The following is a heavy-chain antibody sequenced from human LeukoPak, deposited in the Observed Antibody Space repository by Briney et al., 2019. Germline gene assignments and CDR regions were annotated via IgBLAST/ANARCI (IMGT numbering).Heavy chain of an antibody. CDR2: ISGSGGST. CDR3: AKVRRDGYNFWFDP. CDR1: GFTFSSYA. V-gene: IGHV3-23*01. J-gene: IGHJ5*02. D-gene: IGHD5-24*01. Sequence: GSLRLTCAASGFTFSSYAMSWVRQAPGKGLEWVSAISGSGGSTYYADSVKGRFTISRDNSKNTLYLQMNSLRAEDTAVYYCAKVRRDGYNFWFDPWGQGTLVTVSS.